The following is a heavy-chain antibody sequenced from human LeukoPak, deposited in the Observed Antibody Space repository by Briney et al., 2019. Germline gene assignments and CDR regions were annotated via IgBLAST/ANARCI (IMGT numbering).Heavy chain of an antibody. CDR3: ARDGYDLDTPMVSTIFDS. CDR1: GFTFSRWA. CDR2: MSYDGSNK. D-gene: IGHD5-18*01. V-gene: IGHV3-30-3*01. Sequence: GGSLRLSCAASGFTFSRWAMHWARQAPGKGLEWAAVMSYDGSNKYYADSVKGRFTISRDNSRKTLYLQMNSLRTEDTAVYYCARDGYDLDTPMVSTIFDSWGQGTLVTVSS. J-gene: IGHJ4*02.